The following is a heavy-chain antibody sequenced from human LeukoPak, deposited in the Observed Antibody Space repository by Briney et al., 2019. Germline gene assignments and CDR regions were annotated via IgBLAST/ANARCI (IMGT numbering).Heavy chain of an antibody. V-gene: IGHV3-30*02. CDR2: IRYDGSEK. CDR3: ANPTTRAADY. Sequence: GGSLRLSCAASGFSFSNYAMNWVRRAPGKGLEWVAFIRYDGSEKNYADSVRGRFIVSRDNSKNTLYLQMNSLRAEDTAVYYCANPTTRAADYWGQGTLVTVSS. J-gene: IGHJ4*02. CDR1: GFSFSNYA. D-gene: IGHD6-25*01.